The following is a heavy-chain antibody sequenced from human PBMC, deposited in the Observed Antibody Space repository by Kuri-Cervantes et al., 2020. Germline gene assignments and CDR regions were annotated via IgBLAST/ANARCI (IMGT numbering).Heavy chain of an antibody. D-gene: IGHD2-2*01. CDR2: ISSSSSYI. CDR3: ARVGGYCSSTNCFGYYLDV. Sequence: GGSLRLSCAASGFTFSSYSMNWVRQAPGKGLEWVSSISSSSSYIYYADSVKGRFTISRDNAKNSLYLQMNSLRGEDTAVYYCARVGGYCSSTNCFGYYLDVWGKGTTVTVSS. V-gene: IGHV3-21*04. CDR1: GFTFSSYS. J-gene: IGHJ6*03.